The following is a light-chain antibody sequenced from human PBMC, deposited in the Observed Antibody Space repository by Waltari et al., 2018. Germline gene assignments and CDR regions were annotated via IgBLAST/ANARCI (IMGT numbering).Light chain of an antibody. J-gene: IGLJ2*01. CDR2: NNN. CDR3: AAWDDSLNGVV. CDR1: SSNIGRDI. Sequence: QSVLTQSPSASGTSGQRFTLSCSGSSSNIGRDIVNWYRHLPGTAPKLLIYNNNQRPSGVPDRFSGSKSGTSASLAISGLQSEDEADYYCAAWDDSLNGVVFGGGTKLSVL. V-gene: IGLV1-44*01.